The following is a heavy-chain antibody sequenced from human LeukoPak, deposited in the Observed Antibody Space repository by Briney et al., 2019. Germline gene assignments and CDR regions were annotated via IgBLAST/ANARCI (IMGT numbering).Heavy chain of an antibody. D-gene: IGHD1-14*01. CDR3: AGHNSPTYGMDV. CDR2: IVVGSGNT. J-gene: IGHJ6*02. V-gene: IGHV1-58*01. Sequence: ASVKVSCKASGFTFTSSAVQWVRQARGQRLEWIGWIVVGSGNTNYAQKFQERVTITRDMSTSTAYMELSSLRSEDTAVYYCAGHNSPTYGMDVWGQGTTVTVSS. CDR1: GFTFTSSA.